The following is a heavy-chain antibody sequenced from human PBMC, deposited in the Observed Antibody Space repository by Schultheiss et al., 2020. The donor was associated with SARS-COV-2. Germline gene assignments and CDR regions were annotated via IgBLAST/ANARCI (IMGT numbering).Heavy chain of an antibody. J-gene: IGHJ4*02. CDR3: AHRQGFWSGYFDY. Sequence: SGPTLVKPTETLTLTCTVSGFSLSNARMGVSWIRQPPGKALEWLAHIFSNDEKSYSTSLKSRLTITKDTSKNQVVLTMTNMDPVDTATYYCAHRQGFWSGYFDYWGQGTLVTVSS. D-gene: IGHD3-3*01. CDR1: GFSLSNARMG. CDR2: IFSNDEK. V-gene: IGHV2-26*01.